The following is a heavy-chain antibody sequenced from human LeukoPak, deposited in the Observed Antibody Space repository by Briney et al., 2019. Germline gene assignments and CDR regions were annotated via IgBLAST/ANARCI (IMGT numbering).Heavy chain of an antibody. Sequence: SETLSLTCTVSGDSISRYYWGWIRQPPGTGLEWIGTIYYSGNTYYNPSLKSRVTISVDTSKNQFSLKLNSVTAADTAVYYCARKIAATWYFDYWGQGTLVTVSS. CDR1: GDSISRYY. D-gene: IGHD2-21*01. J-gene: IGHJ4*02. V-gene: IGHV4-39*07. CDR3: ARKIAATWYFDY. CDR2: IYYSGNT.